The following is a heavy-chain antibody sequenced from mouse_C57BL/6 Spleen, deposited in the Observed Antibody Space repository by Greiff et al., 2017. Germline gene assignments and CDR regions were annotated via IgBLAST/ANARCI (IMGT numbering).Heavy chain of an antibody. CDR3: ARSSRDWYCDV. CDR1: GYTFTSYW. CDR2: IDPSDSYT. D-gene: IGHD1-1*01. Sequence: QVQLQQPGAELVMPGASVKLSCKASGYTFTSYWMHWVKQRPGQGLEWIGEIDPSDSYTNYNQKFKGKSTLTVDKSSSTAYMQLSSLTSEDSAVYYCARSSRDWYCDVWGTGTTVTVSS. J-gene: IGHJ1*03. V-gene: IGHV1-69*01.